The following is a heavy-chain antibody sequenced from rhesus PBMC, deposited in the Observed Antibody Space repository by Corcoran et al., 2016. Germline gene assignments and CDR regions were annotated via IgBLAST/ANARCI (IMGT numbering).Heavy chain of an antibody. CDR3: TSVGIAASGTLDY. Sequence: EVQLVESGGGLVQPGGSLRLSCAASGFTFSSYGMSWVRQAPGKGLGWVSSISSASSYIYTAGSVNGRFTISRDNAKNSLSLQMNSLRAEDTAVYYCTSVGIAASGTLDYWGQGVLVTVSS. V-gene: IGHV3S16*01. CDR1: GFTFSSYG. CDR2: ISSASSYI. J-gene: IGHJ4*01. D-gene: IGHD6-25*01.